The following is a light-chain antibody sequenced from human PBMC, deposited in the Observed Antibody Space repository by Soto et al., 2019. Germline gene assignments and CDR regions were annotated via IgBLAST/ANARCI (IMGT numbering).Light chain of an antibody. CDR3: QQLNSYPIT. Sequence: DIQLTQSPSFLSASVGDRVTITCRASQGISSYLAWYQQKPGKAPKLLIYVASTMHSGVPSRFSGSGAGTVFTLTISRLQPEDFATYYCQQLNSYPITFGQGTRLEIK. CDR2: VAS. V-gene: IGKV1-9*01. CDR1: QGISSY. J-gene: IGKJ5*01.